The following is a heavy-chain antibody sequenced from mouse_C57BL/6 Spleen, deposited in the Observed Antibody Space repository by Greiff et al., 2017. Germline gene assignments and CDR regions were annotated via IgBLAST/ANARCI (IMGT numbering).Heavy chain of an antibody. V-gene: IGHV1-61*01. CDR3: ARNSNSAMDY. CDR2: IYPSDSET. CDR1: GYTFTSYW. Sequence: QVQLQQPGAELVRPGSSVKLSCKASGYTFTSYWMDWVKQRPGQGLEWIGNIYPSDSETHYNQKFKDKATLTVDKSSSTAYMQLSSLTSEDSAVYYCARNSNSAMDYWGQGTSVTVSS. J-gene: IGHJ4*01. D-gene: IGHD2-5*01.